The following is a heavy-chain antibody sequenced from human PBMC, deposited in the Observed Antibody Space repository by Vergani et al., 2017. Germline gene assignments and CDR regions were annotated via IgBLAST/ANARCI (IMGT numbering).Heavy chain of an antibody. CDR1: GYSFTSYW. CDR2: IYPGDSDT. J-gene: IGHJ4*02. Sequence: EVQLVQSGAEVKKPGESLKISCKGSGYSFTSYWIGWVRQMPGKGLEWMGIIYPGDSDTRYSPSFQGQVTIPADKSISTAYLQWSSLKASDTAMYYCARGPERGYDFWSGYYTDPWVYFDYWGQGTLVTVSS. CDR3: ARGPERGYDFWSGYYTDPWVYFDY. D-gene: IGHD3-3*01. V-gene: IGHV5-51*01.